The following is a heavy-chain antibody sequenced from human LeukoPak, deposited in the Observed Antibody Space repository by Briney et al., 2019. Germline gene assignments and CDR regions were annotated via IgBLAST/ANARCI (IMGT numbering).Heavy chain of an antibody. D-gene: IGHD6-13*01. CDR1: VGTFSSYA. Sequence: GASVKVSCKASVGTFSSYAISWVRQAPGQGLEWVGGIIPIFGTVNYAQKLQGRVTMTTDTSTSTAYMELRSLRSDDTAVYYCARALYSSSWYYFDYWGQGTLVTVSS. CDR2: IIPIFGTV. CDR3: ARALYSSSWYYFDY. J-gene: IGHJ4*02. V-gene: IGHV1-69*05.